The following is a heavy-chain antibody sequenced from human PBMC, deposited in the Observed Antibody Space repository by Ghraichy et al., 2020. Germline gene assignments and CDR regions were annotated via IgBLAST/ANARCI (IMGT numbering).Heavy chain of an antibody. Sequence: SQTLSLTCTVSGGSISSSSYYWGWIRQPPGKGLEWIGSIYYSGSTYYNPSLKSRVTISVDTSKNQFSLKLSSVTAADTAVYYCARQPPHKPISWGQGTLVTVSS. CDR3: ARQPPHKPIS. CDR1: GGSISSSSYY. D-gene: IGHD3-3*02. V-gene: IGHV4-39*01. J-gene: IGHJ5*02. CDR2: IYYSGST.